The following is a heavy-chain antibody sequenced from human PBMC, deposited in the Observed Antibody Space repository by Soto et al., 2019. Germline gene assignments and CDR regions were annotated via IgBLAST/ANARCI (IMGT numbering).Heavy chain of an antibody. CDR3: ARLLYAIRAKAFDI. Sequence: PGGSLRLSCAASGFTFSSYWMSWVRQAPGKGLEWVANIKQDGSEKYYVDSVKGRFTISGDNAKNSLYLQMNSLRAEDTAVYYCARLLYAIRAKAFDIWGQGTMVTVSS. J-gene: IGHJ3*02. CDR2: IKQDGSEK. D-gene: IGHD2-8*01. V-gene: IGHV3-7*01. CDR1: GFTFSSYW.